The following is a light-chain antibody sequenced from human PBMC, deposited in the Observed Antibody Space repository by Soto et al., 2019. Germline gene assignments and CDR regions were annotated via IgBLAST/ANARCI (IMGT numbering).Light chain of an antibody. CDR2: DAS. Sequence: EIVFPQSPGTLSLSPVYSATLSGRASHIINSRSLAWYQQKPGQAPRLLMYDASTRATGIPDRFSGSGSGTDFNLTISRLEPEDWAVDEGQQYGSSTRTGGQGTKVEIK. CDR3: QQYGSSTRT. CDR1: HIINSRS. V-gene: IGKV3-20*01. J-gene: IGKJ1*01.